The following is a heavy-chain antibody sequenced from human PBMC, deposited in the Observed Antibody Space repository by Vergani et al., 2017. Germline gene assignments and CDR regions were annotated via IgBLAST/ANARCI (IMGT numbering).Heavy chain of an antibody. CDR2: IIPIFGTA. D-gene: IGHD3-3*01. Sequence: QVQLVQSGAEVKKPGSSVKVSCKASGGTFSSYAISWVRQAPGQGLEWMGGIIPIFGTANYAQKFQGRVTITADESTSKAYMELSSLRSEDTAVYYCARDRSDFWSGYYKPHYYYYMDVWGKGTTVTVSS. CDR3: ARDRSDFWSGYYKPHYYYYMDV. CDR1: GGTFSSYA. J-gene: IGHJ6*03. V-gene: IGHV1-69*01.